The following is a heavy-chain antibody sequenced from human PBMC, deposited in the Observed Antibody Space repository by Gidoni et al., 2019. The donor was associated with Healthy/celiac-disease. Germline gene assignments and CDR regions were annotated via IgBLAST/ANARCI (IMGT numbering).Heavy chain of an antibody. CDR2: ISSSGSTI. CDR3: ASLGIVVVESHFDY. Sequence: QVQLVKSGGGLVKPGGSLNLSCAASGLPFTDYYMSWIRQAPGKGLEWVSYISSSGSTIYYADAVKGRFTISRDNAKNSLYLQMNSLRAEDTAVYYCASLGIVVVESHFDYWGQGTLVTVSS. CDR1: GLPFTDYY. J-gene: IGHJ4*02. V-gene: IGHV3-11*01. D-gene: IGHD2-15*01.